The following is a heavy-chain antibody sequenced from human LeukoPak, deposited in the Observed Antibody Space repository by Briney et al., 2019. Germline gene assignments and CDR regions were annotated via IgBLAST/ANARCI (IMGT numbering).Heavy chain of an antibody. CDR1: GYTFTSYD. CDR3: ARVDEYYYDSSGYYDYFDY. Sequence: ASVKVSCKASGYTFTSYDINWVRQATGQGLEWMGWMNPNSGNTGYAQKFQGRVTMTRNTSISTAYMELSSLRSEDTAVYYCARVDEYYYDSSGYYDYFDYWGQGTLVTVSS. D-gene: IGHD3-22*01. V-gene: IGHV1-8*01. J-gene: IGHJ4*02. CDR2: MNPNSGNT.